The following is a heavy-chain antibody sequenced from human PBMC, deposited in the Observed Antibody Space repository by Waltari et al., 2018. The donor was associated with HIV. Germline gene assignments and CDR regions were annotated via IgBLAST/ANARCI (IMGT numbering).Heavy chain of an antibody. Sequence: VQLMQSGHEMRRPGASVKISSRAGGCDLRSHGVTRVWQAPGQGHRWVGWNWAYDVNTDIERRFKERVNLTAETSTTTAFLEVRNLRMDDTATYYCGRGGGTWLQETHYYKGVDVWGQGTMLIVSS. CDR1: GCDLRSHG. J-gene: IGHJ3*01. V-gene: IGHV1-18*01. CDR3: GRGGGTWLQETHYYKGVDV. D-gene: IGHD3-10*01. CDR2: NWAYDVNT.